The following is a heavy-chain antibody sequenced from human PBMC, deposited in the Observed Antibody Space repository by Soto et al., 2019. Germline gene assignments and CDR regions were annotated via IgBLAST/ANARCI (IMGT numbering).Heavy chain of an antibody. CDR2: ISSNGRST. D-gene: IGHD2-8*01. J-gene: IGHJ4*02. V-gene: IGHV3-64*01. CDR3: ARDRCTNGVCYAPSDY. Sequence: PGGSLRLSCATSGFTFSTYSMHWVRQAPGKGLEYVSAISSNGRSTYYANSVKGRFTISRDNSKNTLYLQMDSLRAEDMDVYYCARDRCTNGVCYAPSDYWGQGTLVTVSS. CDR1: GFTFSTYS.